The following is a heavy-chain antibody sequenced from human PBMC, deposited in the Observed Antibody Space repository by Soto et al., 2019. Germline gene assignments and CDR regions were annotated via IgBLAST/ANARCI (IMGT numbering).Heavy chain of an antibody. CDR2: MTPVFGTT. CDR3: AREEAAYCRAASCYAYNSGRRNYYYYGMDV. J-gene: IGHJ6*02. V-gene: IGHV1-69*01. D-gene: IGHD2-15*01. CDR1: GGTFSNYA. Sequence: QVQLVQSGPEVKKPGSSVKVSCKASGGTFSNYAISWVRQAPGQGLEWMGGMTPVFGTTNYAQRFKGRVTLSADESTSTASIELSSLRSEDTAVYYCAREEAAYCRAASCYAYNSGRRNYYYYGMDVWGQGTTVTVSS.